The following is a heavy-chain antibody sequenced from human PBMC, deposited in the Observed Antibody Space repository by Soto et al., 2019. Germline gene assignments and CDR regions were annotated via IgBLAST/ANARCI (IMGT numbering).Heavy chain of an antibody. CDR1: GFSFITSGLG. CDR3: AHLSGTYYT. V-gene: IGHV2-5*02. J-gene: IGHJ5*02. Sequence: QITLKESGPTLVKPTQSLTLTCAFAGFSFITSGLGVGWIRQPPGKALEWLALIYWDDDKRYSPSLKNRLSITKDSSKNQVVLSMTNMDPVDTVTYFCAHLSGTYYTWGQGTLVTVSS. CDR2: IYWDDDK. D-gene: IGHD1-26*01.